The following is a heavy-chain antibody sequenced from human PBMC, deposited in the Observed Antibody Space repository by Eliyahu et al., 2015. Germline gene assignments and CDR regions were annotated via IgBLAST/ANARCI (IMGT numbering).Heavy chain of an antibody. J-gene: IGHJ6*02. V-gene: IGHV3-23*01. CDR1: GFPFXXXA. Sequence: EVQLLESGGGLVQPGGSLRLSCAASGFPFXXXAMXWVRQAPGKGLEWVSAISGSGGSTYYADSVKGRFTISRDNSKNTLYLQMNSLRAEDTAVYYCAKVYPHAPPGYYYGMDVWGQGTTVTVSS. CDR3: AKVYPHAPPGYYYGMDV. CDR2: ISGSGGST.